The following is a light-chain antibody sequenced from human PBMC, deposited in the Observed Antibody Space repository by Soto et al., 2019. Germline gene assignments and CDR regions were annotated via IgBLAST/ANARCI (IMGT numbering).Light chain of an antibody. J-gene: IGKJ1*01. CDR3: QQFATSPQ. CDR1: QSVSSSY. CDR2: GAS. Sequence: EIVLTQSPGTLSLSPGERATLSCRASQSVSSSYLAWYQQKPGQAPRLLIYGASSRATGIPDRFSGSGSGTDFTLTISRLEPEDFAVYYCQQFATSPQFGQGTKVDIK. V-gene: IGKV3-20*01.